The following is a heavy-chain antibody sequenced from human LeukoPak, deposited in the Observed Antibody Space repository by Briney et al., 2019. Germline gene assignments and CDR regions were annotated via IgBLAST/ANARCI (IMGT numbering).Heavy chain of an antibody. CDR1: GYILNNYG. V-gene: IGHV1-18*01. CDR3: ARIRDFWHGYQGVFHDY. CDR2: ISGFNANT. Sequence: ASVKVSCKTSGYILNNYGVSWVRQAPGQGLEWMGWISGFNANTDYGQKFQGRVTMTTDTSTATVYMELRSLRFDDTAVYYCARIRDFWHGYQGVFHDYWGQGTLATVSS. D-gene: IGHD3-3*01. J-gene: IGHJ4*02.